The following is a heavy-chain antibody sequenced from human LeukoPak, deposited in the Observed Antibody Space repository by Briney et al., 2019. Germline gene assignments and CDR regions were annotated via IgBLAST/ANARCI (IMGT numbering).Heavy chain of an antibody. CDR3: AKSLVATTRGYFDY. CDR1: GFTCSSYA. D-gene: IGHD5-12*01. V-gene: IGHV3-23*01. Sequence: GGSLRLSCAASGFTCSSYAMSWVRQAPGKGLEWVSAISGSGGSTYYADSVKGRFTISRDNSKNTLYLQMNSLRAEGTAVYYCAKSLVATTRGYFDYWGQGTLVTVSS. CDR2: ISGSGGST. J-gene: IGHJ4*02.